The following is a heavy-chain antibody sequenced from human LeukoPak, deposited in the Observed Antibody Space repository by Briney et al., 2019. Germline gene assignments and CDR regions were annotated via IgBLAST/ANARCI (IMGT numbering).Heavy chain of an antibody. D-gene: IGHD3-9*01. Sequence: SETLSLTCTASGGSISSYYWSWIRQPPGKGLEWIGYIYYSGSTNYNPSLKSRVTISVDTSKNQFSLKLSSVTAADTAVYYCARAPRYYDILTGYYNTGYFDCWGQGTLVTVSS. CDR1: GGSISSYY. V-gene: IGHV4-59*01. CDR3: ARAPRYYDILTGYYNTGYFDC. J-gene: IGHJ4*02. CDR2: IYYSGST.